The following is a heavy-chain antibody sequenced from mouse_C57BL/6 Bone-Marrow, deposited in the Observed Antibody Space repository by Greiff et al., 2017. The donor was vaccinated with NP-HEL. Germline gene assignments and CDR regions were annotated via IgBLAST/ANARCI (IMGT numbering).Heavy chain of an antibody. CDR2: IDPENGDT. D-gene: IGHD2-1*01. CDR3: TTENYPFYFDY. CDR1: GFNIKDDY. J-gene: IGHJ2*01. Sequence: DVHLVESGAELVRPGASVKLSCTASGFNIKDDYMHWVKQRPEQGLEWIGWIDPENGDTEYASKFQGKATITADTSSNTAYLQLSSLTSEDTAVYYCTTENYPFYFDYWGQGTTLTVSS. V-gene: IGHV14-4*01.